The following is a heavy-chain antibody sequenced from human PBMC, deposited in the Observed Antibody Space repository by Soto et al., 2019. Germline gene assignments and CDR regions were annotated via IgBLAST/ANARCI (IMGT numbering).Heavy chain of an antibody. D-gene: IGHD2-15*01. CDR2: IIPIFGTA. CDR1: GGTFSSYA. V-gene: IGHV1-69*01. J-gene: IGHJ6*02. Sequence: QVQLVQSGAEVKKPGSSVKVSCKASGGTFSSYAISWVRQAPGQGLEWMGGIIPIFGTANYAQKFQGRVTITADESTSTAYMELSSLRSEDMAVYYCARGGGSCYSECYYYGMDVWGQGTTVTVSS. CDR3: ARGGGSCYSECYYYGMDV.